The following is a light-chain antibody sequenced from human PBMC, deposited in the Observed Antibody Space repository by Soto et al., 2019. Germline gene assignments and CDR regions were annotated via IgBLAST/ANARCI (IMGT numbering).Light chain of an antibody. CDR3: PGRYTGPTV. V-gene: IGKV3-11*01. Sequence: ETVLTQSPATLSLSPGERATLSCRASQSASTYLGWYQEKPGQPPRLLISEASKRATGVPARLSGRGSGTSFTHTCTSLEHENFAFYFYPGRYTGPTVFGEGTKL. J-gene: IGKJ2*01. CDR1: QSASTY. CDR2: EAS.